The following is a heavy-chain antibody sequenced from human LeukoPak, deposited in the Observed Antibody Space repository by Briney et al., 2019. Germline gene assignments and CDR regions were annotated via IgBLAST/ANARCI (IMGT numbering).Heavy chain of an antibody. CDR1: GGSISSYY. J-gene: IGHJ4*02. V-gene: IGHV4-59*01. Sequence: SETLSLTCTVSGGSISSYYWSWIRQPAGKGLEWIGYIYYSGSTNYNPSLKSRVTISVDTSKNQFSLKLSSVTAADTAVHYCARADEVTAIPSYFDYWGQGTLVTVSS. D-gene: IGHD2-21*02. CDR2: IYYSGST. CDR3: ARADEVTAIPSYFDY.